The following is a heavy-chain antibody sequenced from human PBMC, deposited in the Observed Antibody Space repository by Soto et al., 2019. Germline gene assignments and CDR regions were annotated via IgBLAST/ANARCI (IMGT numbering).Heavy chain of an antibody. CDR2: IYRDDDK. J-gene: IGHJ5*02. D-gene: IGHD1-1*01. CDR1: GFSLSTSGVG. CDR3: AHLVPTNWNVFWFDP. V-gene: IGHV2-5*02. Sequence: QITLKESGPTLVKPTQTLTLTCTFSGFSLSTSGVGVGWIRQPPGKALEWLALIYRDDDKRYSPSLKSRLTITKDTSKHQVVLTMTNMDPVDTATYYCAHLVPTNWNVFWFDPWGQGTLVTVSS.